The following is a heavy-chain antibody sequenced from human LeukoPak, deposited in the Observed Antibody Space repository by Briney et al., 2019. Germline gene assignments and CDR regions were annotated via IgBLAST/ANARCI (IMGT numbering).Heavy chain of an antibody. CDR2: IRNDGSNK. V-gene: IGHV3-30*02. CDR1: GFTFSSYG. Sequence: GSLRLSCAASGFTFSSYGMHWVRQAPGKGLEWVAFIRNDGSNKYYADSVKGRFTISRDNSKNTLYLQMNSLRAEDTAVYYCARVTVTTSFGDWGQGTLVTVSS. D-gene: IGHD4-11*01. J-gene: IGHJ4*02. CDR3: ARVTVTTSFGD.